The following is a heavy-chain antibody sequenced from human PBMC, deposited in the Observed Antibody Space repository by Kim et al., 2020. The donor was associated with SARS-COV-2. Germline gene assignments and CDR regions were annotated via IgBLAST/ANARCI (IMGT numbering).Heavy chain of an antibody. CDR1: GFTFSSYA. D-gene: IGHD1-20*01. CDR3: ARDLSITGTTSEFDY. J-gene: IGHJ4*02. Sequence: GGSLRLSCAASGFTFSSYAMHWVRQAPGKGLEWVAVISYDGSNKYYADSVKGRFTISRDNSKNTLYLQMNSLRAEDTAVYYCARDLSITGTTSEFDYWGQGTLVTVSS. V-gene: IGHV3-30*04. CDR2: ISYDGSNK.